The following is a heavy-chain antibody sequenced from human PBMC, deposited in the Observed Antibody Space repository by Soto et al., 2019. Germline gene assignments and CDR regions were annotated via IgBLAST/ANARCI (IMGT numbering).Heavy chain of an antibody. CDR1: GGSIRSYY. D-gene: IGHD5-18*01. CDR2: IFYSGST. V-gene: IGHV4-59*01. CDR3: ARGAADTAMVDS. J-gene: IGHJ4*02. Sequence: SETLSLTCTVSGGSIRSYYWTWIRQPPGKGLEWLGYIFYSGSTFYNPSLKSRVTISIHTSKSQFSLQLTSVTAADTAVYYCARGAADTAMVDSWGKGTPVTVSS.